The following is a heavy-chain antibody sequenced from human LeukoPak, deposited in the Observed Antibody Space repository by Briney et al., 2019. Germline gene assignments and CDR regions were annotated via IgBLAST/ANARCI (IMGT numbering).Heavy chain of an antibody. CDR2: MNPNSGNT. CDR1: RYTITSYD. D-gene: IGHD4-17*01. V-gene: IGHV1-8*02. J-gene: IGHJ4*02. CDR3: ARGHYGDYVFDY. Sequence: TVQVPTKASRYTITSYDINWVRQATRQVLEKKGWMNPNSGNTGYAQKFQGRVTMTRNTSISTAYMELSSLRSEDTAVYYCARGHYGDYVFDYWGQGTLVTVSS.